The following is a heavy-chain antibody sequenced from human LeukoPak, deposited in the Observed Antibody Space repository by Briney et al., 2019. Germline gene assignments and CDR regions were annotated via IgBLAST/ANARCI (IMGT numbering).Heavy chain of an antibody. Sequence: GESLKISCKGSGSSFTNYWIGWVRQMPGKGLEWMGIIYAGDSDTRYSPSFQGQVTISADKSISTAYPQWSSLKASDTAMYYCARRKIAAAGTGAFDIWGQGTMVTVSS. CDR3: ARRKIAAAGTGAFDI. V-gene: IGHV5-51*01. CDR2: IYAGDSDT. D-gene: IGHD6-13*01. CDR1: GSSFTNYW. J-gene: IGHJ3*02.